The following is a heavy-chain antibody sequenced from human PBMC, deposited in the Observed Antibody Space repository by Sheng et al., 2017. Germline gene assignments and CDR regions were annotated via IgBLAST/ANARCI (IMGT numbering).Heavy chain of an antibody. CDR2: ISGSGGST. J-gene: IGHJ4*02. CDR3: ATSITVVRGGYFHFLYY. Sequence: TASGFTFSSYAMSWARQAPGKGLEWVSSISGSGGSTNYADSVKGRFTISRDNSKNTLYLQMNSLRAEDTAVYYCATSITVVRGGYFHFLYYWGQGTLVTVSS. V-gene: IGHV3-23*01. CDR1: GFTFSSYA. D-gene: IGHD3-10*01.